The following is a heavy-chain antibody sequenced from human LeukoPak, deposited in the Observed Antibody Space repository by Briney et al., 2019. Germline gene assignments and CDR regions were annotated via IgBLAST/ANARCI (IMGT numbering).Heavy chain of an antibody. CDR3: ARDTGGEYGTSGYYYYYYMDV. J-gene: IGHJ6*03. CDR1: GGTFSSYA. Sequence: SVKVSCKASGGTFSSYAISWVRQAPGQGLEWMGRIIPIFGTANYAQKFQGRDTITTDESTSTAYMELSSLRSEDTAVYYCARDTGGEYGTSGYYYYYYMDVWGKGTTVTVSS. D-gene: IGHD1-7*01. CDR2: IIPIFGTA. V-gene: IGHV1-69*05.